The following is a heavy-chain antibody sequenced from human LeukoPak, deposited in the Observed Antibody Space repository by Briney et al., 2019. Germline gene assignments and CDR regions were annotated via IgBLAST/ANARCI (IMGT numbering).Heavy chain of an antibody. J-gene: IGHJ4*02. CDR1: GFTFSSYA. Sequence: PGGSLRLSCAASGFTFSSYARSWVRQAPGKGREWVSAISGSGGSTYYADSVKGRFTISRDNSKNTLSLQMNSLRAEDTAVYYCAKDRIPFDYWGQGTLVTVSS. CDR3: AKDRIPFDY. CDR2: ISGSGGST. V-gene: IGHV3-23*01.